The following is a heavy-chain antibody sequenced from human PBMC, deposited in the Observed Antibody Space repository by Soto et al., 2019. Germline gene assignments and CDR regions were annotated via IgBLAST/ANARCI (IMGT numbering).Heavy chain of an antibody. CDR3: ARHIAVPTTRGFDY. CDR2: IYHSGAT. D-gene: IGHD2-15*01. CDR1: GASISSTNL. V-gene: IGHV4-4*02. J-gene: IGHJ4*02. Sequence: QVQLQESGPGLVKPSGTLSLTCAVSGASISSTNLWSWVRQAPGEGPEWIGEIYHSGATNYNPSLKSRVIISMDTSKNQLSLRLDSVTAADTAVYFCARHIAVPTTRGFDYWGQGTLVTVSS.